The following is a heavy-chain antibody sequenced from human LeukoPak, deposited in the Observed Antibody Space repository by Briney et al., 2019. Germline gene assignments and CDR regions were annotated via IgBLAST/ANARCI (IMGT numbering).Heavy chain of an antibody. CDR1: GGSISSHY. J-gene: IGHJ4*02. D-gene: IGHD6-19*01. V-gene: IGHV4-59*08. CDR2: IYYSGST. Sequence: SETLSLTCTVSGGSISSHYWSWIRQPPGKGLEWIGYIYYSGSTNYNPSLKSRVTISVDTSKNQFSLKLSSVTAADTAVYYCSTASGWYYFDYWGQGTLVTVSS. CDR3: STASGWYYFDY.